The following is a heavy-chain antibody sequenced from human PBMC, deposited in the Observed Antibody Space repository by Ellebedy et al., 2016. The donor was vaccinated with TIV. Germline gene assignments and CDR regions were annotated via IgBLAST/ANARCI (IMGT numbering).Heavy chain of an antibody. J-gene: IGHJ4*02. CDR1: GFTFSGSY. V-gene: IGHV3-53*01. CDR2: VYRDDAS. Sequence: GESLKISCAASGFTFSGSYMSWVRQAPGKGLEWVSGVYRDDASYYADSVKGRFTISRDISRNTLYLQMNSLRAEDTAVYYCARGREGYGDYPYWGPGTLVTVSS. D-gene: IGHD4-17*01. CDR3: ARGREGYGDYPY.